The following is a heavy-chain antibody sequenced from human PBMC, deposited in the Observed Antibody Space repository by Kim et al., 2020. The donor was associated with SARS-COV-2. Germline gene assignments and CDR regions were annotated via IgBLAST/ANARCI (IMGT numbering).Heavy chain of an antibody. CDR3: AKGDEAFDI. CDR1: GFTFDDYA. CDR2: ISWNSGSI. J-gene: IGHJ3*02. V-gene: IGHV3-9*01. Sequence: SLRLSCAASGFTFDDYAMHWVRQAPGKGLEWVSGISWNSGSIGYADSVKGRFTISRDNAKNSLYLQMNSLRAEDTALYYCAKGDEAFDIWGQGTMVTVSS.